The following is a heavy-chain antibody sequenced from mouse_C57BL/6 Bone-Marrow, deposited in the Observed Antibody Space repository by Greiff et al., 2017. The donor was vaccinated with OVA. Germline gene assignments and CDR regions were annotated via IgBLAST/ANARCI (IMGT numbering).Heavy chain of an antibody. CDR1: GYTFTSYW. CDR3: ATYYSNYEENYAMDY. J-gene: IGHJ4*01. Sequence: QVQLQQPGAELVKPGASVKVSCKASGYTFTSYWMHWVKQRPGQGLEWIGRIHPSDSDTNYNQKFKGKATLTVDKSSSTAYMQLSSLTSEDSAVYYCATYYSNYEENYAMDYWGQGTSVTVSS. D-gene: IGHD2-5*01. V-gene: IGHV1-74*01. CDR2: IHPSDSDT.